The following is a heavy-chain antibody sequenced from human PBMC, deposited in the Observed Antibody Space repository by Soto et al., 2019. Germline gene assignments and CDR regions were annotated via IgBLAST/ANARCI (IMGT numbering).Heavy chain of an antibody. J-gene: IGHJ5*02. D-gene: IGHD3-22*01. CDR1: GGSFSGYY. CDR2: INHSGSI. CDR3: ARDYYDSSGYYYNWFDP. Sequence: PSETLSLTCAVYGGSFSGYYWSWIRQPPGKGLEWIGEINHSGSINYNPSLKSRVTISVDTSKNQFSLKLSSVTAADTAVYYCARDYYDSSGYYYNWFDPWGQGTLVTV. V-gene: IGHV4-34*01.